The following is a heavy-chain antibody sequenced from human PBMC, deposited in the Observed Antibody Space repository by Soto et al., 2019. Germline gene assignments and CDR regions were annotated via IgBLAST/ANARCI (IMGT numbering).Heavy chain of an antibody. V-gene: IGHV3-30*18. CDR2: ISHDGSNI. D-gene: IGHD3-10*01. Sequence: QVQLVESGGGVVQPGRSLRLSCVASGFGLSDYAMHWVRQAPGKGLEWAAVISHDGSNIFYADSVKGRITISRDNSKNMVFLQMNSLGAEDTAVYYCAKDRYGSGTRWDLDVWGQGTTVTVSS. J-gene: IGHJ6*02. CDR1: GFGLSDYA. CDR3: AKDRYGSGTRWDLDV.